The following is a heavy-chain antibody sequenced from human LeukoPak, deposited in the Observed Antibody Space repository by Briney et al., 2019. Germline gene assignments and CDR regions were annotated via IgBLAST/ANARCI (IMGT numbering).Heavy chain of an antibody. CDR2: ISSNGGST. D-gene: IGHD3-22*01. CDR3: AKVGSITMIVVVIRNYFDY. CDR1: GFTFSSYA. V-gene: IGHV3-64*01. Sequence: GGSLRLSCAASGFTFSSYAMHWVRQAPGKGLEYVSAISSNGGSTYYANSVKGRFTISRDNSKNTLYLQMGSLRAEDTAVYYCAKVGSITMIVVVIRNYFDYWGQGTLVTVSS. J-gene: IGHJ4*02.